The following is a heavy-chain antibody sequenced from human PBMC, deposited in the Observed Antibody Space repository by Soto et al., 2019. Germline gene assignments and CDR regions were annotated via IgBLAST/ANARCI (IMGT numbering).Heavy chain of an antibody. CDR2: INAGNGDT. J-gene: IGHJ4*02. D-gene: IGHD6-19*01. CDR1: GYTFTSYA. CDR3: TRDPATYSSGYDY. Sequence: ASVKVSCKASGYTFTSYAIHWVRQAPGQRLEWMGWINAGNGDTKYSQKLQGRVTITRDTSATTAYVELSSLTSEDTAVYYCTRDPATYSSGYDYWGQGTPVTV. V-gene: IGHV1-3*01.